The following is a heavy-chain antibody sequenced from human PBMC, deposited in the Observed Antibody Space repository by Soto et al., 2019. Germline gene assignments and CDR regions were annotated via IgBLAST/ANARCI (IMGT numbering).Heavy chain of an antibody. V-gene: IGHV4-39*01. J-gene: IGHJ3*02. CDR3: ARRGYYAISAFDI. D-gene: IGHD2-8*01. Sequence: SETLSLTCTASGGSISSSSYYWGWIRQPPGKGLEWIGSIYYSGSTYYNPSLKSRVTISVDTSKNQFSLKLSSVTAADTAVYYCARRGYYAISAFDIWGQGTMVTVSS. CDR2: IYYSGST. CDR1: GGSISSSSYY.